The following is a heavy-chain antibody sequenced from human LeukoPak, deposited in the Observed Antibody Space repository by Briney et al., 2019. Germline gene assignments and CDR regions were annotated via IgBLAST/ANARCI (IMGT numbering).Heavy chain of an antibody. CDR3: ARDGATYYYGSGSYTHYYMDV. V-gene: IGHV3-48*03. CDR2: ISSSGSTI. D-gene: IGHD3-10*01. CDR1: GFTFSSYE. J-gene: IGHJ6*03. Sequence: PGGSLRLSCAASGFTFSSYEMNWVRQAPGKGLEWVSYISSSGSTIYYADSVKGRFTISRDNAKNSLYLQMNSLRAEDTAVYYCARDGATYYYGSGSYTHYYMDVWGKGTMVTVSS.